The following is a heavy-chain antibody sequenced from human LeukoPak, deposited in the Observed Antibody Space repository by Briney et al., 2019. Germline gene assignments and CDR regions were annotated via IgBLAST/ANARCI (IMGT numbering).Heavy chain of an antibody. J-gene: IGHJ4*02. D-gene: IGHD5-18*01. CDR3: AKVKGRGYSYGPIDY. V-gene: IGHV3-9*01. Sequence: GGSLRLSCAASGFTFDDYGMHWVRQAPGKGLGWVSGISWNSNNIGYADSVKGRFTISRDNAKNSLYLQMNSLRAEDTALYYCAKVKGRGYSYGPIDYWGQGTLVTVSS. CDR1: GFTFDDYG. CDR2: ISWNSNNI.